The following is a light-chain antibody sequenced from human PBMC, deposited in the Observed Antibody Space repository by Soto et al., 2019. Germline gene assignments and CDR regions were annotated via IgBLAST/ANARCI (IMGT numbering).Light chain of an antibody. V-gene: IGLV1-47*01. CDR1: SSNIGDNY. Sequence: QSALTQPPSASGTPGQKVTISCSGSSSNIGDNYVYWHQQLPGTAPKLLIYRNNQRPSGVPDRFSGSKSGTSASLAISGLRSEDEADYYCAAWDDSLSGYVFGPGTKVTVL. CDR2: RNN. CDR3: AAWDDSLSGYV. J-gene: IGLJ1*01.